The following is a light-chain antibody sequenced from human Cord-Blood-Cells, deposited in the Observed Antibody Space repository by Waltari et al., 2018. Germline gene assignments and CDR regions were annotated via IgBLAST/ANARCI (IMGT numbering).Light chain of an antibody. CDR3: SSYTSSSTHYV. Sequence: QSALPQPASVSGSPGQSITLSCTATSSHVCGSNYLSLYQQHPVKAPKLMIYDVSNRPSGVSNRFSGSKSGNTASLTISGLQAEDEADYYCSSYTSSSTHYVFGTGTKVTVL. J-gene: IGLJ1*01. V-gene: IGLV2-14*01. CDR2: DVS. CDR1: SSHVCGSNY.